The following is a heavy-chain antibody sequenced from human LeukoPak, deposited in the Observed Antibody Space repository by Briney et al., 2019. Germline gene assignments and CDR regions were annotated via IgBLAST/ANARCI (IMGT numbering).Heavy chain of an antibody. CDR2: INHSGST. Sequence: SETLSLTCAVYGGSFSGYYWSWIRQPPGKGLEWIGEINHSGSTNYNPSLKSRVTISVDTSKNQFSLKLSSVTAADTAVYYCARALHSSSSNYFDYWGQGTLVTVSS. J-gene: IGHJ4*02. CDR3: ARALHSSSSNYFDY. V-gene: IGHV4-34*01. CDR1: GGSFSGYY. D-gene: IGHD6-13*01.